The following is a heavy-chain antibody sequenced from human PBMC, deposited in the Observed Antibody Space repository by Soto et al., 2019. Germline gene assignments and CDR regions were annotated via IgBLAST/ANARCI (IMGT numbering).Heavy chain of an antibody. J-gene: IGHJ4*02. CDR3: ARVYCSGGSCYQLDY. CDR1: GFTFSTYA. D-gene: IGHD2-15*01. CDR2: ISYDATNK. Sequence: GGSLRLSCAASGFTFSTYAMHWLRQVPGKGLEWLAVISYDATNKYYADFVKGRFTISRDNAKNTLYLQMNSLRAEDTAVYYCARVYCSGGSCYQLDYWGQGTLVTVS. V-gene: IGHV3-30-3*01.